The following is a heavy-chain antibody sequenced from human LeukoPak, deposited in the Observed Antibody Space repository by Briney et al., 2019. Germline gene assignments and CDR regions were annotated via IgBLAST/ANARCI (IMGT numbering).Heavy chain of an antibody. CDR2: IKTDGSTT. D-gene: IGHD4-11*01. CDR1: GFTFSGHW. J-gene: IGHJ5*02. CDR3: ARDNSPGWFGP. Sequence: PGGSLRLSCAASGFTFSGHWMHWVRQVPGKGLEWISRIKTDGSTTDYVNSAKGRFTISRDNAKNTLYLQMNSLRVEDTAVYYCARDNSPGWFGPWGQGTLVTVSS. V-gene: IGHV3-74*01.